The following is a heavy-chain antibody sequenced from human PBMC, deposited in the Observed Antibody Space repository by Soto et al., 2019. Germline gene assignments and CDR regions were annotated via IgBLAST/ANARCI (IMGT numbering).Heavy chain of an antibody. CDR3: TRDASRDSSARGWFDP. CDR1: GFTFRSFT. CDR2: ISSNSAYI. D-gene: IGHD6-13*01. J-gene: IGHJ5*02. Sequence: GGSLRLSCAASGFTFRSFTMNWVRQAPGKGLEWVSTISSNSAYIYYTDALRGRFTISRDNAKNSLHLQMNSLRAEDTAVNYCTRDASRDSSARGWFDPWGPGTLVTVSS. V-gene: IGHV3-21*01.